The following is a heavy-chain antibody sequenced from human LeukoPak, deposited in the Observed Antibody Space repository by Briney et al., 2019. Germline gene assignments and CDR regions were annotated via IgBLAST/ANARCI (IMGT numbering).Heavy chain of an antibody. J-gene: IGHJ4*02. CDR1: GFTFSTYA. CDR2: IKGGSGDP. D-gene: IGHD2-21*02. CDR3: AKGGHDFNPFYW. V-gene: IGHV3-23*01. Sequence: GGSLRLSSAASGFTFSTYAMGWVRQAPGKGLEWVSSIKGGSGDPFYADSVKGRFTISRDNSKNTLFLQLNSLRAEDSAVYYCAKGGHDFNPFYWWGQGTLVTVSS.